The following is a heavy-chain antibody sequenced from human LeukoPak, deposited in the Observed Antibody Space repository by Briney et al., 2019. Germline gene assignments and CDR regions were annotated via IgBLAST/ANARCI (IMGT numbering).Heavy chain of an antibody. Sequence: PWETLSLTCTVSGGSIRSYYWRWLRQPPGKGLEGVGHIYYSERTNYNPSHKSRVTISVKTSKNQFSLKLSSVTAADTAVYYCARVTGYMIEDYFDYWGQGTLVTVSS. D-gene: IGHD3-22*01. J-gene: IGHJ4*02. CDR1: GGSIRSYY. V-gene: IGHV4-59*01. CDR3: ARVTGYMIEDYFDY. CDR2: IYYSERT.